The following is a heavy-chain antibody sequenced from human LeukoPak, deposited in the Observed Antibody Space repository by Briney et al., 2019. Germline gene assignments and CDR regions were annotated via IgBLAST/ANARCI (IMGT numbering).Heavy chain of an antibody. D-gene: IGHD3-9*01. CDR3: ARERLGIRYFDWLSTRNNNWFDP. CDR2: IYTSGST. J-gene: IGHJ5*02. CDR1: GGSISSYY. Sequence: PSETLSLTCTVSGGSISSYYWSWIRQPAGKGLEWIGRIYTSGSTNYNPSLKSRVTMSVDTSKNQFSLKLSSVTAADTAVYYCARERLGIRYFDWLSTRNNNWFDPWGQGTLVTVSS. V-gene: IGHV4-4*07.